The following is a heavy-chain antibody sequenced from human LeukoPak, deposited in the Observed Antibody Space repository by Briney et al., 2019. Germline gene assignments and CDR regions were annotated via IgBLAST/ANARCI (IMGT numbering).Heavy chain of an antibody. Sequence: GASVKVSCQASGYTFTSYAMNWVRQSPGQGIEWMGWINTNTGNPTYAQGFTGRFVFSLDTSVSTAYLQISSLKAADTAVYYCARDLSSSWYREVYFDYWGQGTLVTVSS. CDR1: GYTFTSYA. J-gene: IGHJ4*02. V-gene: IGHV7-4-1*02. CDR3: ARDLSSSWYREVYFDY. CDR2: INTNTGNP. D-gene: IGHD6-13*01.